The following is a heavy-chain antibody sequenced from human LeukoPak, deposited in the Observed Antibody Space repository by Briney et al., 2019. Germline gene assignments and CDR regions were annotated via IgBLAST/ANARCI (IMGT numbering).Heavy chain of an antibody. CDR3: ARSVATMRGSWFDP. CDR2: INPNSGGT. CDR1: GYTFTGYY. Sequence: ASVKVSCKASGYTFTGYYMHWVRQAPGQGLEWMGWINPNSGGTNYAQKFQGWVTMTRDTSISTAYMELSRLRFDDTAVYYCARSVATMRGSWFDPWGQGTLVTVSS. J-gene: IGHJ5*02. D-gene: IGHD5-12*01. V-gene: IGHV1-2*04.